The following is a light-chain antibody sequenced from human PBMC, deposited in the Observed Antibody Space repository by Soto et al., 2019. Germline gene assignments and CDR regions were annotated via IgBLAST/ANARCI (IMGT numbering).Light chain of an antibody. CDR1: TGAVTTGYY. CDR3: LLYYGGQLGV. V-gene: IGLV7-43*01. CDR2: STN. J-gene: IGLJ2*01. Sequence: QAVVTPEPSLTVSPGGTVTLTCASSTGAVTTGYYPNWFQQKPGQAPRALIYSTNNKYSWTPARFSGSLLGGKAALTLSGVQPEDEADYYCLLYYGGQLGVFGGGTKLTVL.